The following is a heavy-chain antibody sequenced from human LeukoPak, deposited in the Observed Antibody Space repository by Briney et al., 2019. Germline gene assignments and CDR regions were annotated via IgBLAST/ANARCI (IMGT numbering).Heavy chain of an antibody. J-gene: IGHJ4*02. Sequence: GGSLRLSCTASGFPFIEYSMNWVRQVPGKGLEWISYIGIDSGNTKHADSVRGRFTISADKAKNSLYLQMNSLRVEDTAVYYCARDHNYAFDNWGQGTLVSVAS. D-gene: IGHD1-1*01. CDR2: IGIDSGNT. CDR1: GFPFIEYS. CDR3: ARDHNYAFDN. V-gene: IGHV3-48*01.